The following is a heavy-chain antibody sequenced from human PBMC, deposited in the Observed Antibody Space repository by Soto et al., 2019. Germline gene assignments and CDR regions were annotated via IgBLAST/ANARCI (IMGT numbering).Heavy chain of an antibody. CDR2: ISAYNGNT. V-gene: IGHV1-18*01. J-gene: IGHJ4*02. Sequence: ASVKVSCKASGYTFTSYGISWVRQAPGQGLEWMGWISAYNGNTNYAQKLQGRVTMTTDTSTSTAYMELRGLRSDDTAVYYCAREPYYDSSGYCDYWGQGTLVTVSS. CDR3: AREPYYDSSGYCDY. D-gene: IGHD3-22*01. CDR1: GYTFTSYG.